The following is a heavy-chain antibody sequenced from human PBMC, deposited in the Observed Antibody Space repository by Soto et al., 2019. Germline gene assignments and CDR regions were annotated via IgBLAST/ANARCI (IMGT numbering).Heavy chain of an antibody. J-gene: IGHJ6*02. CDR1: GYTFTSYG. D-gene: IGHD6-19*01. V-gene: IGHV1-18*01. CDR3: ARDYPFAVAGTRYGMDV. CDR2: ISAYNGNT. Sequence: QVQLVQSGAEVKKPGASVKVSCKASGYTFTSYGISWVRQAPGQGLEWMGWISAYNGNTNYAQKLQGRVTMTTDTSTSTAYRELRSLRSVDTAVYYGARDYPFAVAGTRYGMDVWGQGTTVTVSS.